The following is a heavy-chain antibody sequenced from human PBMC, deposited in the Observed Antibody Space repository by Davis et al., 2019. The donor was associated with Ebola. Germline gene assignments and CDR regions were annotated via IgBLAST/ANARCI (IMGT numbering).Heavy chain of an antibody. CDR2: ISSNGGST. J-gene: IGHJ4*02. CDR3: VKRGGGYSSSWLNYFDY. Sequence: GESLKISCSASGFTFRSYDMHWVRQAPGKGLEYVSVISSNGGSTYHADSVRGRFTISRDNAKNTVYLQMSSLRVEDTAVYYCVKRGGGYSSSWLNYFDYWGQGALVTVSS. CDR1: GFTFRSYD. V-gene: IGHV3-64D*06. D-gene: IGHD6-13*01.